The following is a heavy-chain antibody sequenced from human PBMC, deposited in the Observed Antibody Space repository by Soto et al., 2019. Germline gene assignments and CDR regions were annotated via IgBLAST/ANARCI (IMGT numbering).Heavy chain of an antibody. Sequence: GGSLRLSCAASGFTFSSYAMSWVRQAPGKGLEWVSAISGSGGSTYYADSVKGRFTISRDNSKNTLYLQMNSLRAEDTAVYYCAKDLGRWQQLVSFYYGMDVWGQGTTVTVSS. V-gene: IGHV3-23*01. CDR1: GFTFSSYA. J-gene: IGHJ6*02. D-gene: IGHD6-13*01. CDR2: ISGSGGST. CDR3: AKDLGRWQQLVSFYYGMDV.